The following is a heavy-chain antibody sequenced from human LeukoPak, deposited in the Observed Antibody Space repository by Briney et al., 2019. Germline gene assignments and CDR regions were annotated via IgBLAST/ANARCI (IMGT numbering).Heavy chain of an antibody. V-gene: IGHV4-59*12. J-gene: IGHJ6*03. CDR3: ARPFFTYYYDSSGSKALDYYYMDV. CDR1: GGSISSYY. CDR2: IYYSGST. D-gene: IGHD3-22*01. Sequence: SETLSLTCAVYGGSISSYYWSWIRQPPGKGLEWIGYIYYSGSTNYNPSLKSRVTISVDTSKNQFSLKLSSVTAADTAVYYCARPFFTYYYDSSGSKALDYYYMDVWGKGTTVTISS.